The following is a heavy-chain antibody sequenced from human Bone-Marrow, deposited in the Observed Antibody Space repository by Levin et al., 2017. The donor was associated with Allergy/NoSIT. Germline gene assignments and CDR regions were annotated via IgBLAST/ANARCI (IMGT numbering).Heavy chain of an antibody. CDR2: ISGSGGNT. D-gene: IGHD3-22*01. CDR3: AGYDTSAYHSPFDY. CDR1: GFIFSNYA. Sequence: GGSLRLSCAASGFIFSNYAMNWVRQAPGKGLEWVSQISGSGGNTHYADSVKGRFTFPRDNSKNTLYLQMNSLRAEDTAVYYCAGYDTSAYHSPFDYWGQGTLVTVSS. V-gene: IGHV3-23*01. J-gene: IGHJ4*02.